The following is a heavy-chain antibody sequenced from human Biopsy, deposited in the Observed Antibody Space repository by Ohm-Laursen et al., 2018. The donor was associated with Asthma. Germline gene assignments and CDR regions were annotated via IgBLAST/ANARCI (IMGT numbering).Heavy chain of an antibody. CDR3: ARQKLVAAEGPFEV. D-gene: IGHD1-26*01. CDR2: IYKSGQV. V-gene: IGHV4-39*01. Sequence: TLSLTCTVSGGSISSNFYYWGWIRQPPGKGLEWIGNIYKSGQVYYNLSLKSRVTISVDTSKNQFSLQLRSVTAADTAVYYCARQKLVAAEGPFEVWGQGTMAIVSS. CDR1: GGSISSNFYY. J-gene: IGHJ3*01.